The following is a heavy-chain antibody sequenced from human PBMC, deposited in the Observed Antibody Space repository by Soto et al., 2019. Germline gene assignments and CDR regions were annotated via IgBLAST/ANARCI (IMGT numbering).Heavy chain of an antibody. Sequence: QVQLVQSGAEVKKPGSSVKVSCKASGGTFSSYAISWVRQAPGQGLEWMGGIIPIFGTANYAQKFQGRVTITADESTSTAYMELSSLRSEDTAVYYCARGGVDTAMVLDRNYFDYWGQGTLVTVSS. D-gene: IGHD5-18*01. CDR3: ARGGVDTAMVLDRNYFDY. J-gene: IGHJ4*02. CDR1: GGTFSSYA. CDR2: IIPIFGTA. V-gene: IGHV1-69*01.